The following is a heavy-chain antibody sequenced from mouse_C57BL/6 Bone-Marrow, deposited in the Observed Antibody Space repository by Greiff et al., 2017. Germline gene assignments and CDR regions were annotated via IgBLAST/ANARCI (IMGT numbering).Heavy chain of an antibody. J-gene: IGHJ4*01. CDR3: ARWVALYYGNYVGAMDY. CDR1: GYTFTSYW. D-gene: IGHD2-1*01. Sequence: VKLQQPGAELVKPGASVKMSCKASGYTFTSYWITWVKQRPGQGLEWIGDIYPGSGSTNYNEKFKSKATLTVDTSSSTAYMQLSSLTSEDSAVYYCARWVALYYGNYVGAMDYWGQGTSVTVSS. CDR2: IYPGSGST. V-gene: IGHV1-55*01.